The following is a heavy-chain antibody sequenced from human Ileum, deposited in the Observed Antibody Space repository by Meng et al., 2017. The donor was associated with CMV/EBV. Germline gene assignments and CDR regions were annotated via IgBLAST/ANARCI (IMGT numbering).Heavy chain of an antibody. Sequence: QVQLAQSGNAMNPPAAALTVSCKASGDIFTGYYMHWFRQAPGQGFDGMGQFRLNSGDTHYAQKFQGRVTMTRNMSIITAYMELSSLMSDDTAVYYCARENWVYDYWGQGTLVTVSS. D-gene: IGHD7-27*01. CDR1: GDIFTGYY. CDR3: ARENWVYDY. CDR2: FRLNSGDT. V-gene: IGHV1-2*06. J-gene: IGHJ4*02.